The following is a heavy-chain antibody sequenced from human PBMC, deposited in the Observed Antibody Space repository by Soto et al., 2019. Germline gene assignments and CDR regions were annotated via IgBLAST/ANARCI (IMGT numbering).Heavy chain of an antibody. CDR2: MNPNSGNT. Sequence: ASVKVSCKASGYTFTSYDINWVRQATGQGLEWMGWMNPNSGNTGYAQKFQGRVTMTRNTSISTAYMELSGLRSEDTAVYYCASGHMVRGVIIITPYYYYYMDVWGKGTTVTVSS. D-gene: IGHD3-10*01. V-gene: IGHV1-8*01. J-gene: IGHJ6*03. CDR3: ASGHMVRGVIIITPYYYYYMDV. CDR1: GYTFTSYD.